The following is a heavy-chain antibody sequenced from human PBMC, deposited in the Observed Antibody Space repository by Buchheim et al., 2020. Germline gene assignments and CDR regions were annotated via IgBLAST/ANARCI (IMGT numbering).Heavy chain of an antibody. CDR3: ARATGYGDYVSGMDV. D-gene: IGHD4-17*01. CDR1: GFTFSSYA. J-gene: IGHJ6*02. Sequence: QVQLVESGGGVVQPGRSLRLSCAASGFTFSSYAMHWVRQAPGKGLEWVAVISYDGSNKYYADSVKGRFTISRDNSKNTLYLQMNSLRAEDTAVYYCARATGYGDYVSGMDVWGQGTT. V-gene: IGHV3-30-3*01. CDR2: ISYDGSNK.